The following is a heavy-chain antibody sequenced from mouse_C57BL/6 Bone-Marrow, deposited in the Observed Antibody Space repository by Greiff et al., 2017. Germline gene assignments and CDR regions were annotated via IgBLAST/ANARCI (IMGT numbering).Heavy chain of an antibody. J-gene: IGHJ1*03. CDR3: ARDYWDFDV. CDR1: GFSLTSYG. V-gene: IGHV2-2*01. Sequence: QVQLQQSGPGLVQPSQSLSITCTVSGFSLTSYGVHWVRQSPGKGLEWLGVIWSGGSTDYNAAFISRLSISKDNSKSQVFLKMNSLQADDTAMYYCARDYWDFDVWGTGTTVTVSS. CDR2: IWSGGST.